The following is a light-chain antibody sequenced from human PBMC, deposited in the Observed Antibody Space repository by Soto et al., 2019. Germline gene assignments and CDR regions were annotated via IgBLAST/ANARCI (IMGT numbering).Light chain of an antibody. J-gene: IGKJ2*01. CDR3: LLYGGSPPYT. CDR2: GAS. CDR1: QTISSTY. V-gene: IGKV3-20*01. Sequence: LTQSPGTLSLSPGERATISCRASQTISSTYVAWYQHKPGQAPRLPIYGASSRATGIPHRFSGRGSGTDFTLTISRLEPEDCGVYYCLLYGGSPPYTFGQGTRLEIK.